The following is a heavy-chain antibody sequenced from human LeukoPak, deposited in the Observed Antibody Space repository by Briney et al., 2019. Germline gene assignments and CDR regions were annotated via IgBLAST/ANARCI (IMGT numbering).Heavy chain of an antibody. CDR1: GGSISSSSYY. Sequence: SETLSLTCTVSGGSISSSSYYWGWIRQPPGKGLEWIGSIYYSGSTYYNPSLKSRVTISVDTSKNQFSLKLSSVTAADTAVYYCARRDGYDLDYWGRGTLVTVSS. CDR2: IYYSGST. J-gene: IGHJ4*02. D-gene: IGHD5-12*01. V-gene: IGHV4-39*01. CDR3: ARRDGYDLDY.